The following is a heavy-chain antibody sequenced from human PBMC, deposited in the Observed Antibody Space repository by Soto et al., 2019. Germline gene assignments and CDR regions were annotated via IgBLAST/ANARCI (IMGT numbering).Heavy chain of an antibody. Sequence: QGTLKESGPTLVKPTQTLTLTCSFSGVSLSTSGVGVGWIRQSPGKAPEWLALIYWSGYEHYRPSLKSRLSIIKDTSKNHVVLIMSDMDPVDTATYYCARGLATLPVFAFDIWGQGTMVTVSS. D-gene: IGHD6-6*01. J-gene: IGHJ3*02. CDR1: GVSLSTSGVG. V-gene: IGHV2-5*01. CDR3: ARGLATLPVFAFDI. CDR2: IYWSGYE.